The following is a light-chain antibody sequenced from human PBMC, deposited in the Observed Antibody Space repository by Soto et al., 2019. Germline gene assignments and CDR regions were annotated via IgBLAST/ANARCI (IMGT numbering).Light chain of an antibody. V-gene: IGKV3-20*01. Sequence: EVVLTQSPGTLSLSPGERATLSCRASQSVSSTYLAWYRQKPGQAPRLLIYGTSSRATGIPDRFSGSGSGTQFTLTISRVEPEDFAVYCCQQYGYSPWTFGQGTKVEIK. CDR3: QQYGYSPWT. J-gene: IGKJ1*01. CDR1: QSVSSTY. CDR2: GTS.